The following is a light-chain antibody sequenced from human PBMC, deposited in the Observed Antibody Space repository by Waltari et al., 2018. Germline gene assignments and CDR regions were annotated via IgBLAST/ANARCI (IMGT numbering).Light chain of an antibody. CDR2: DAS. CDR1: QDISNY. CDR3: QQYDNLLT. V-gene: IGKV1-33*01. J-gene: IGKJ5*01. Sequence: DIQMTQSPSSLSASVGDRVTITCQASQDISNYLNWYQQKPGKAPKLLIYDASNLETGVPARLSGSGCGTDFTFTISSLQPEDIATYYCQQYDNLLTFGQGTRLEIK.